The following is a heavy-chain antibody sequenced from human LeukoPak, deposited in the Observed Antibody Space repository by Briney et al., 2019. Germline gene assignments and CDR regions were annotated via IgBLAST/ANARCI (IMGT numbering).Heavy chain of an antibody. V-gene: IGHV3-23*01. CDR2: ISGSAART. D-gene: IGHD1-26*01. CDR1: GFTFSTYG. CDR3: AKEEGIVGARFDY. Sequence: PGGSLRLSCAASGFTFSTYGMTWVRQAPGRGLEWVSAISGSAARTFYADSVKGRFTISRDNSKNTLYLQMNSLRAEDTAVYYCAKEEGIVGARFDYWGQGTLVTVSS. J-gene: IGHJ4*02.